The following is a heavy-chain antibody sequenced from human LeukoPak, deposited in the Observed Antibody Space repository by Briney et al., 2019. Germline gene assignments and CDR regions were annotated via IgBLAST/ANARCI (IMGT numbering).Heavy chain of an antibody. V-gene: IGHV3-30*18. Sequence: PGRSLRLSCAASGFTFSSYGMHWVRQAPGKGLEWVAVISYDGSNKYYAGSVKGRFTISRDNSKNTLYLQMNSLRAEDTAVYYCAKDLSARFGELLFFMDVWGKGTTVTVSS. J-gene: IGHJ6*04. CDR2: ISYDGSNK. CDR3: AKDLSARFGELLFFMDV. D-gene: IGHD3-10*01. CDR1: GFTFSSYG.